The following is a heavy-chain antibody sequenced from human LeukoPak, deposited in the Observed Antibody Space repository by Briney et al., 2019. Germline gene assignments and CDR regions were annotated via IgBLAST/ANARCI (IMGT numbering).Heavy chain of an antibody. V-gene: IGHV3-21*01. Sequence: GGSLRLSCAASGFIFSSYSMNWVRQAPGKGLEWVSSISSSSTYIYYADSVKGRFTISRDNAKNTLSLQLNSLRADDTAVFYCTKGLLSWGQGTLLTVAA. J-gene: IGHJ5*02. CDR1: GFIFSSYS. CDR2: ISSSSTYI. CDR3: TKGLLS.